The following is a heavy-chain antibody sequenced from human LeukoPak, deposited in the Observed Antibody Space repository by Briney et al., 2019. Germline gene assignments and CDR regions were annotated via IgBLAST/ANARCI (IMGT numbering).Heavy chain of an antibody. CDR3: ARPGGWYRYYFDY. CDR2: INHSGST. D-gene: IGHD6-19*01. V-gene: IGHV4-34*01. J-gene: IGHJ4*02. CDR1: GGSFSGYY. Sequence: PSETLSLTCAVYGGSFSGYYWSWIRQPPGKGLEWIGEINHSGSTNYSPSLKSRVTISVDTSENQFSLKLSSVTAADTAVYYCARPGGWYRYYFDYWGQGTLVTVSS.